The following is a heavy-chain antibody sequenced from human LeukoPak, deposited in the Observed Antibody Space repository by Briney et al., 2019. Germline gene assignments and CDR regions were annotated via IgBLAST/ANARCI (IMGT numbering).Heavy chain of an antibody. CDR3: TRAVITFGASVAKGFDC. J-gene: IGHJ4*02. CDR2: IYTSGNT. CDR1: GFTFSDAW. D-gene: IGHD3-16*01. Sequence: GSLRLSCVASGFTFSDAWMSWIRQPAGKGLEWIGRIYTSGNTNYNPSLKSRVTMSVDTSKNQFSLNLSSVTAADTAVYYCTRAVITFGASVAKGFDCWGQGTLVTVSS. V-gene: IGHV4-4*07.